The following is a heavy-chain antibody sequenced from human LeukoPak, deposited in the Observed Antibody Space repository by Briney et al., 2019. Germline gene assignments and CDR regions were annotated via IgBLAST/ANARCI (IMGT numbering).Heavy chain of an antibody. J-gene: IGHJ6*03. CDR2: IYPGDSDT. V-gene: IGHV5-51*01. D-gene: IGHD1-26*01. CDR3: ARRGKVGTTGYYYMDV. Sequence: GESLKISCKGSGYSFTTYWIVWVRQMPGKGLEWMGIIYPGDSDTRYSTSFQGQVTISADKSINTAYLQWSSLKASDTAMYYCARRGKVGTTGYYYMDVWGKGTTVTVSS. CDR1: GYSFTTYW.